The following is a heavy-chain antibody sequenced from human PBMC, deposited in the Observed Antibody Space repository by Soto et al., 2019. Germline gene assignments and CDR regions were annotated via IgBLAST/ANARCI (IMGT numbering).Heavy chain of an antibody. CDR1: GYTFTSYY. D-gene: IGHD6-13*01. CDR3: AREKRIAAAGTYYFGY. J-gene: IGHJ4*02. CDR2: INPSGGST. V-gene: IGHV1-46*01. Sequence: ASVKVSSKASGYTFTSYYMHWVRQAPGQGLEWMGIINPSGGSTSYAQKFQGRVTMTRDTSTSTVYMELSSLRSEDTAVYYCAREKRIAAAGTYYFGYWGQGTLVTVSS.